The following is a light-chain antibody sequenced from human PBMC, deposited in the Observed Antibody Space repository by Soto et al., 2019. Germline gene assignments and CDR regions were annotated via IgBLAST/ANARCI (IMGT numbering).Light chain of an antibody. J-gene: IGKJ1*01. CDR3: QQYNSYSRT. Sequence: DIQMTQSPSTLSASVGDRVTITCRASQSISSWLAWYQQKPGKAPKLLIYDASSLESGVPSRFSGSGSGTEFTLTISSLQPDDFATYYYQQYNSYSRTFGQGTNVEIK. V-gene: IGKV1-5*01. CDR1: QSISSW. CDR2: DAS.